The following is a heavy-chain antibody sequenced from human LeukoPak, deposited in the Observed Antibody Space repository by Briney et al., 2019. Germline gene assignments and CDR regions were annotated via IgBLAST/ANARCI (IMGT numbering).Heavy chain of an antibody. J-gene: IGHJ4*02. D-gene: IGHD5-18*01. CDR2: IYTSGST. CDR1: GGSISSGSYY. Sequence: PSETLSLTCPVSGGSISSGSYYWSWIRQPAGKGLEWIGRIYTSGSTNYNPSLKSRVTISVDTSKNQFSLKLSSVTAADTAVYYCARFPGYSYGPHFDYWGQGTLVTVSS. CDR3: ARFPGYSYGPHFDY. V-gene: IGHV4-61*02.